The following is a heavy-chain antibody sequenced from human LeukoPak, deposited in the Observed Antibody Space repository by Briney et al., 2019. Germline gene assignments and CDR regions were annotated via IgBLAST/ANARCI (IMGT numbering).Heavy chain of an antibody. D-gene: IGHD2-15*01. Sequence: PGGSLRLSCAASGFTFSSYAMSWVLQAPGKGLEWVSAISGSGGSTYYADSVKGRFTISRDNSKNTLYLQMNSLRAEDTAVYYCAPYCSGGSCYGVDYWDQGTLVTVPS. CDR3: APYCSGGSCYGVDY. CDR2: ISGSGGST. CDR1: GFTFSSYA. V-gene: IGHV3-23*01. J-gene: IGHJ4*02.